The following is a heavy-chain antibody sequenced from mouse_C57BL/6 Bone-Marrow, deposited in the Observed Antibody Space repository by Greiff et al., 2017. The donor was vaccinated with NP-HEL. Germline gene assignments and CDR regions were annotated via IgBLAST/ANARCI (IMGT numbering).Heavy chain of an antibody. Sequence: VKVVESGPGLVKPSQSLFLTCSITGFPITSGYYWIWIRQSPGKPLEWMGYITHSGETFYNPSLQSPISITRETSKNQFFLQLNSVTTEDTAMYYCAGVGFYYGSSYWYFDVWGTGTTVTVSS. CDR3: AGVGFYYGSSYWYFDV. D-gene: IGHD1-1*01. CDR1: GFPITSGYY. CDR2: ITHSGET. V-gene: IGHV12-3*01. J-gene: IGHJ1*03.